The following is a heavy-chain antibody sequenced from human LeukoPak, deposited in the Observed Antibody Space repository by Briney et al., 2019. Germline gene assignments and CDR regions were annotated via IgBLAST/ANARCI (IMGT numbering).Heavy chain of an antibody. D-gene: IGHD6-6*01. J-gene: IGHJ4*02. CDR3: TKERRDGRSSSAPFFDY. CDR2: IKSKTDGGTT. V-gene: IGHV3-15*01. CDR1: GFTFSNAW. Sequence: GGSLRLSCAASGFTFSNAWMSWVRQAPGKGLEWVGRIKSKTDGGTTDYAAPVKGRFTISRDDSKNTLYLQMNSLQTEDTAVYYCTKERRDGRSSSAPFFDYWGQGTLVTVSS.